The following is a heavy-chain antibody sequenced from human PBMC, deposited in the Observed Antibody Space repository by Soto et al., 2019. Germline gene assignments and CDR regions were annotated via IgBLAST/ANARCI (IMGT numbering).Heavy chain of an antibody. Sequence: QLQLVESGGGVVQPGRSLRLSCAASASTFSNYIMHWVRQAPGKGLEWVAFISYDGSNSNYADFVEGRFTISRDNPRKMRDLQLSRLRPDDTAVYYCAGGDNYYALGVWGQGTTVTVSS. CDR1: ASTFSNYI. J-gene: IGHJ6*02. D-gene: IGHD2-15*01. CDR3: AGGDNYYALGV. V-gene: IGHV3-30*04. CDR2: ISYDGSNS.